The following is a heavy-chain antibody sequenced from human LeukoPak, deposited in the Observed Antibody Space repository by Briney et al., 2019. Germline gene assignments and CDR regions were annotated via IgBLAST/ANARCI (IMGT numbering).Heavy chain of an antibody. Sequence: GGSLRLSCAASGFTFNSYSMNWVRQAPGKGLEWISYISGGSSTIYYADSVKGRFTISRDNAKNSLFLQMSSLRAEDTAVYYCAREVQMANWGQGTLVTVSS. V-gene: IGHV3-48*01. D-gene: IGHD1-1*01. CDR3: AREVQMAN. CDR2: ISGGSSTI. J-gene: IGHJ4*02. CDR1: GFTFNSYS.